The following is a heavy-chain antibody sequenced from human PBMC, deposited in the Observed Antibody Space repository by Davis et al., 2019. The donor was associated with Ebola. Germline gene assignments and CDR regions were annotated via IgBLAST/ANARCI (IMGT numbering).Heavy chain of an antibody. Sequence: AASVKVSCKASGYTFTSYYMHWVRQAPGQGLEWMGIINPSGGSTSYAQKFQGRVTMTRDTSTSTVYMELSSLRADDTALYYCAKGGARYFYHYYGMDVWGQGTTVTVSS. CDR2: INPSGGST. CDR1: GYTFTSYY. V-gene: IGHV1-46*01. D-gene: IGHD2/OR15-2a*01. CDR3: AKGGARYFYHYYGMDV. J-gene: IGHJ6*02.